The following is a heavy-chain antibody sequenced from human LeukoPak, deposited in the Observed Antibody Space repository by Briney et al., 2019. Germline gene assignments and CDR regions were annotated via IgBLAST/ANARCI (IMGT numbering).Heavy chain of an antibody. D-gene: IGHD2-21*02. CDR3: AKDPLAVTTRFDY. Sequence: GGSLRLSCAASGFTFSNYAVSWVRQAPGKGLEWVSAISGSGGSTYYADSVKGRFTISRDNSKNTLYLQMNSLRAEDTAVYYCAKDPLAVTTRFDYWGQGTLVTVSS. CDR2: ISGSGGST. J-gene: IGHJ4*02. CDR1: GFTFSNYA. V-gene: IGHV3-23*01.